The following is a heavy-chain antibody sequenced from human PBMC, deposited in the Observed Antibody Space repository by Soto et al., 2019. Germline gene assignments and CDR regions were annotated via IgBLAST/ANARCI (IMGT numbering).Heavy chain of an antibody. CDR2: INSDGSST. D-gene: IGHD3-22*01. CDR3: ARDLPYYDSSGYRDFDY. J-gene: IGHJ4*02. CDR1: VCTVSSYW. V-gene: IGHV3-74*01. Sequence: ASVRLSGAASVCTVSSYWSHWDRQTTGKGLVWVSRINSDGSSTSYADSVKGRFTISRDNAKNTLYLQMNSLRAEDTAVYYCARDLPYYDSSGYRDFDYWGQGTLVTVS.